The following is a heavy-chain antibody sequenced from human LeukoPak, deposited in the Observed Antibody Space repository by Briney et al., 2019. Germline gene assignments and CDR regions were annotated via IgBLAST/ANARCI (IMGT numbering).Heavy chain of an antibody. J-gene: IGHJ5*02. V-gene: IGHV4-59*08. Sequence: PSETLSLTCTVSGGSISSYYWSWIRQPPGKGLEWIEYIYYSGSTNYNPSLKSRVTISVDTSKNQFSLKLSSVTAADTAVYYCARHKNRASWFDPWGQGTLVTVSS. D-gene: IGHD1-14*01. CDR3: ARHKNRASWFDP. CDR2: IYYSGST. CDR1: GGSISSYY.